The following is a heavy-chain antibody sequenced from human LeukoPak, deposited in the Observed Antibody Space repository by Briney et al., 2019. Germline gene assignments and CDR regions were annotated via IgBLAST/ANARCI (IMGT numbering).Heavy chain of an antibody. D-gene: IGHD3-10*01. J-gene: IGHJ1*01. CDR1: SGSPCGHY. Sequence: SGSLSLTCTVYSGSPCGHYWTWLCPPPGKGVEWIGEINRVGSTSYNPCLKSRVTISIDTSKNHLSLKLNAVNAADTGVYYCARGYDSGSYYQFWGQGTLVTVST. CDR2: INRVGST. V-gene: IGHV4-34*01. CDR3: ARGYDSGSYYQF.